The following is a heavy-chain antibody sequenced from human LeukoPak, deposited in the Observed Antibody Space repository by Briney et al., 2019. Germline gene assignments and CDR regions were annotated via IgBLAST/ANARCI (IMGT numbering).Heavy chain of an antibody. V-gene: IGHV1-69*04. CDR1: GGTFSSYA. J-gene: IGHJ4*02. Sequence: ASVKVSCKASGGTFSSYAISWVRQAPGQGLEWMGRIIPILGITNYAQKFQGRVTITADKSTSTAYMELSSLRSEDTAVYYCARDSGLHHYWGQGTLVTVSS. D-gene: IGHD5-18*01. CDR2: IIPILGIT. CDR3: ARDSGLHHY.